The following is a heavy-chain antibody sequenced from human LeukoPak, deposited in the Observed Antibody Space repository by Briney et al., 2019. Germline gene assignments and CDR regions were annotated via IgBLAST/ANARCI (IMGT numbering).Heavy chain of an antibody. CDR3: ARERADGYGMDV. CDR1: GGTFSSYA. V-gene: IGHV1-69*04. J-gene: IGHJ6*02. CDR2: IIPILGIA. Sequence: SVKVSCKASGGTFSSYAISWVRQAPGQGLEWMGRIIPILGIANYAQKFQGRVTITADKSTSTAYMELSSLGSEDTAVYYCARERADGYGMDVWGQGTTVTVSS.